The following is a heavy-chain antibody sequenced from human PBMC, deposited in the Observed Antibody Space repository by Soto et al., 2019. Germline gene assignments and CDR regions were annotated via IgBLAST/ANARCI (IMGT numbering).Heavy chain of an antibody. CDR2: IWYDGSNK. D-gene: IGHD5-12*01. CDR3: ARATFRVLDY. V-gene: IGHV3-33*01. J-gene: IGHJ4*02. Sequence: ESGGGVVQPGRSLRLSCAASGFTFSSYGMHWVRQAPGKGLEWVAGIWYDGSNKYYADSVKGRFTISRDNSKNTLYLQMNSLRAEDTAVYYCARATFRVLDYWGQGTLVTVSS. CDR1: GFTFSSYG.